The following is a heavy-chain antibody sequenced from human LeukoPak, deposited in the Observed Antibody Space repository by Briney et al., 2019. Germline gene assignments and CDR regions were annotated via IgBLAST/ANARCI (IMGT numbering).Heavy chain of an antibody. V-gene: IGHV1-69*01. J-gene: IGHJ4*02. Sequence: GSSVKVSCEASGGTFSSYAISWVRQAPGQGLEWMGGIIPIFGTANYAQKFQGRVTITADESTSTAYMELSSLRSEDTAVYYCVVRLLGSGYEFDYWGQGTLVTVSS. CDR2: IIPIFGTA. CDR3: VVRLLGSGYEFDY. D-gene: IGHD5-12*01. CDR1: GGTFSSYA.